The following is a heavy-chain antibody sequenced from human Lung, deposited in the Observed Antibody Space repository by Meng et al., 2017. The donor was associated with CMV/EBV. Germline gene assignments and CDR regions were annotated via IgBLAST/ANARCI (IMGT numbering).Heavy chain of an antibody. Sequence: QVHLQDSGPGLVKPSATLSLHCTVSGGSISSYYWSWLRPPAGKGLEWTGRIYTSGSTNYNPSLKSRVTMSVDTSKNQFSLKLSSVTAADTAVYYCARGSRDEAFQHWGQGTLVTVSS. D-gene: IGHD5-24*01. CDR3: ARGSRDEAFQH. V-gene: IGHV4-4*07. CDR2: IYTSGST. J-gene: IGHJ1*01. CDR1: GGSISSYY.